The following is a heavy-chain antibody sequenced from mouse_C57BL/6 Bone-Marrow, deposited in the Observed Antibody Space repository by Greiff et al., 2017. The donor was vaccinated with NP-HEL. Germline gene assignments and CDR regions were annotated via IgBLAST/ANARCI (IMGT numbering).Heavy chain of an antibody. CDR2: ISSGGSYT. CDR1: GFTFSSYG. J-gene: IGHJ3*01. V-gene: IGHV5-6*01. CDR3: ARHGGSSYAWFAY. Sequence: EVKVVESGGDLVKPGGSLKLSCAASGFTFSSYGMSWVRQTPDKRLEWVATISSGGSYTYYPDRVKGRFTISRDNAKNTLYLQMSSLKSEDTAMYYCARHGGSSYAWFAYWGQGTLVTVSA. D-gene: IGHD1-1*01.